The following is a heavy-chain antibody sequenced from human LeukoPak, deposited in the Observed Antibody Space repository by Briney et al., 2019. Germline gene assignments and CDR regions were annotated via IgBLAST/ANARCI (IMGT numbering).Heavy chain of an antibody. V-gene: IGHV3-30*18. Sequence: PGGSLRLSCAASGFTFSSYGLHWVRQAPGKGLEWVAVISYDGSNKYYADSVKGRFTISRDNSKNTLYLQMNSLRPEDTAVYYCAKGRLWFGELLSTLAYWGQGTLATVSS. CDR1: GFTFSSYG. J-gene: IGHJ4*02. CDR2: ISYDGSNK. D-gene: IGHD3-10*01. CDR3: AKGRLWFGELLSTLAY.